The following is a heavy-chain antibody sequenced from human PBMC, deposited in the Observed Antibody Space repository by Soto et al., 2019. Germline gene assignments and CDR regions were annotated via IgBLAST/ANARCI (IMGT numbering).Heavy chain of an antibody. CDR3: CVVKRRDQYSLSGHWFDP. D-gene: IGHD2-15*01. J-gene: IGHJ5*02. Sequence: XVSLRLYCAASGFTFSHACMSWVRQAPGKGLEWVGRIKSKAEGETKDYGAPVRGRFTISRDDSKDTLYLQMNSLRIEDTAIYYCCVVKRRDQYSLSGHWFDPWGPGTLVTVSS. CDR1: GFTFSHAC. V-gene: IGHV3-15*07. CDR2: IKSKAEGETK.